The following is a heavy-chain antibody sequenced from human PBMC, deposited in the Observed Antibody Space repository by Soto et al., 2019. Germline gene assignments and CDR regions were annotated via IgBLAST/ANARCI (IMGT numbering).Heavy chain of an antibody. CDR1: GYSFTSND. J-gene: IGHJ3*02. CDR3: AIRRERLAFDI. Sequence: GASVKVSCKASGYSFTSNDINWVLQATGQGLEWMGWMNPNSDNTGYAQKFQGRVTMTRNTSTSTAYMELSSLRSEDTAVYYCAIRRERLAFDIWGQGTMVTVSS. CDR2: MNPNSDNT. D-gene: IGHD1-1*01. V-gene: IGHV1-8*01.